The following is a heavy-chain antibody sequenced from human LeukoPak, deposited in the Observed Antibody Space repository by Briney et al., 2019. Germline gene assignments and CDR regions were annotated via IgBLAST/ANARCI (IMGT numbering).Heavy chain of an antibody. CDR3: ARDTGSMATRFFDN. D-gene: IGHD2-8*02. CDR2: IYSGGST. V-gene: IGHV3-53*01. CDR1: GFTVSTNY. J-gene: IGHJ4*02. Sequence: PGGSLRLSCVASGFTVSTNYMSWVRQAPWKGLEWVSVIYSGGSTYYADSVKGRFTISRDNSKNTLYLQMNSLRAEDTAVYYCARDTGSMATRFFDNWGQGTLVTVSS.